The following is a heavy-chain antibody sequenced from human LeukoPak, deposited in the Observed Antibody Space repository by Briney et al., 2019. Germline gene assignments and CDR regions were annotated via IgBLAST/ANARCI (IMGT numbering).Heavy chain of an antibody. CDR2: IKQDGSQI. CDR1: GFTFSNYW. J-gene: IGHJ6*02. V-gene: IGHV3-7*01. Sequence: GGSLRLSCAASGFTFSNYWMTWVRQAPGKGLEWVANIKQDGSQIYYVGSVKGRFTISRDNAKSSLYLQMNGLTAEDTAVYYCARGPNPYYYYYGMDVWGQGTTVTVSS. CDR3: ARGPNPYYYYYGMDV.